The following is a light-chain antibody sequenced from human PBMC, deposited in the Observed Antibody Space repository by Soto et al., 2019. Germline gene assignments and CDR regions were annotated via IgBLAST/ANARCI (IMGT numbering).Light chain of an antibody. CDR1: SGHSSYA. V-gene: IGLV4-69*01. CDR2: LNSDGSH. J-gene: IGLJ3*02. CDR3: QTWGTGTWV. Sequence: QLVLTQSPSASASLGASVKLTCTLSSGHSSYAIAWHQQQPEKGPRYLMKLNSDGSHSKGDGIPDRFSGSSSGAELYRTISSLQSEDEADYYCQTWGTGTWVFGGGTKVTVL.